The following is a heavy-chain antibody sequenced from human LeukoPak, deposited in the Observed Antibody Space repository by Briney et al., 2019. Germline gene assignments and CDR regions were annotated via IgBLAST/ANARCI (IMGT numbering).Heavy chain of an antibody. J-gene: IGHJ6*03. CDR3: ARAYHCTTTRWARLCSYYMDV. V-gene: IGHV4-34*01. D-gene: IGHD2-8*01. CDR1: GGSFTDYY. Sequence: SETLSLTCAVYGGSFTDYYWSWIRQPPGKGLEWIGEINHDGSTHYTPSLKSRVTMSVDMSKNQFSLKLTSVTAVDTAVYYCARAYHCTTTRWARLCSYYMDVWGKGTTVTVSS. CDR2: INHDGST.